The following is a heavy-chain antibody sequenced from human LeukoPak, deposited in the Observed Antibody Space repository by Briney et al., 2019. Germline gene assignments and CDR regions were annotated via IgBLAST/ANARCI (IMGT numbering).Heavy chain of an antibody. D-gene: IGHD3-10*01. J-gene: IGHJ3*01. Sequence: GASVKLSCKAAGYTFNSYYMHWVRQAPAQGLEWMRIITPSGGSTRHAQRFHGRVSMTTDPTTSSVYMELSSLTSTEPAMSDCARLFTLGDVFAFCGQARVVTV. CDR3: ARLFTLGDVFAF. CDR2: ITPSGGST. V-gene: IGHV1-46*02. CDR1: GYTFNSYY.